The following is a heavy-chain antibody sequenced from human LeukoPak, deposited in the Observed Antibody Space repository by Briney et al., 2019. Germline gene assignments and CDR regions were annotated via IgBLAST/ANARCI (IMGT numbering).Heavy chain of an antibody. CDR3: ARDAFIAATHGWSDY. J-gene: IGHJ4*02. CDR2: INPNSGGT. D-gene: IGHD6-6*01. CDR1: GYTFTVYY. Sequence: ASVKVSFTASGYTFTVYYMHWVRQAPGQGLEWMGWINPNSGGTNYAQRFQGRVTMTRDTSISTAYMELSRLRSDDTAVYCCARDAFIAATHGWSDYWGQGTLVTVSS. V-gene: IGHV1-2*02.